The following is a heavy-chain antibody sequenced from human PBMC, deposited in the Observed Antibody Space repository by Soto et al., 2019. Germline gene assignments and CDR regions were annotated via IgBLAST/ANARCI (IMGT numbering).Heavy chain of an antibody. J-gene: IGHJ3*02. CDR1: GFTFSDYY. D-gene: IGHD6-19*01. Sequence: GGSLRLSCAASGFTFSDYYMSWIRQAPGKGLEWVSYISSSGSTIYYADSVKGRFTISRDNAKNSLYLQMNSLRAEDTAVYYCARDFSVAGTFAFDIWGQGTMVTVSS. CDR3: ARDFSVAGTFAFDI. V-gene: IGHV3-11*01. CDR2: ISSSGSTI.